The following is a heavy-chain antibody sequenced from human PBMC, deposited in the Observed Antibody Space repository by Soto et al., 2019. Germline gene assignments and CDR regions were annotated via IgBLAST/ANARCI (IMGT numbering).Heavy chain of an antibody. Sequence: ASVKVSCKASGGTFSSYAISWVRQAPGQGLEWMGGIIPIFGTANYAQKFQGRVTITADESTSTAYMELSSLRSEDTAVYYCAREGGYSYVGYYYYGMDVWGQGTTVTVSS. D-gene: IGHD5-18*01. CDR3: AREGGYSYVGYYYYGMDV. V-gene: IGHV1-69*13. CDR1: GGTFSSYA. J-gene: IGHJ6*02. CDR2: IIPIFGTA.